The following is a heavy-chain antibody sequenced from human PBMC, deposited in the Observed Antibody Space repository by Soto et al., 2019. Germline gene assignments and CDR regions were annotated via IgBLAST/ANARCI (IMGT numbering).Heavy chain of an antibody. D-gene: IGHD6-13*01. V-gene: IGHV1-3*01. Sequence: QVQLVQSGTEVKKPGASVKVSCKASGYTFTSYGIHWVRQAPGQRLEWMGWINAANGDTKYSPKFQGGVTITRDTSASTAYMELSSLRSEDTAVYYCVRRHVSATGIDWFDHWSQGSLVTVSS. CDR1: GYTFTSYG. J-gene: IGHJ5*02. CDR3: VRRHVSATGIDWFDH. CDR2: INAANGDT.